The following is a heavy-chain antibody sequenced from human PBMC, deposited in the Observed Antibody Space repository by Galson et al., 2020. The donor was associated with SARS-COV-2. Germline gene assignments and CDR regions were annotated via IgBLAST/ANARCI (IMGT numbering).Heavy chain of an antibody. CDR3: ARGLAVAGLGSDY. D-gene: IGHD6-19*01. J-gene: IGHJ4*02. V-gene: IGHV3-53*01. CDR2: IYSGGST. Sequence: GGSLRLSCAASGFTVSSNYMSWVRQAPGKGLEWVSVIYSGGSTYYADSVKGRFTISRDNSKNTLYLQMNSLRAEDTAVYYCARGLAVAGLGSDYWGQGTLVTVSS. CDR1: GFTVSSNY.